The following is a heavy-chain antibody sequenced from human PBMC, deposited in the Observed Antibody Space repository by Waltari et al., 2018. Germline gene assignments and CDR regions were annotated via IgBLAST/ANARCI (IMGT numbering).Heavy chain of an antibody. V-gene: IGHV3-66*02. J-gene: IGHJ5*01. Sequence: EVQLVESGGGLVQPGGSLRLSCAVSGFTVSSAYMSWVRQAPGRGLEWVSVIYAGGDTHYAGSVQGRLTISRDNSKNTLYLQITNLRPDDTAVYYCARDSNSGTYKTFDSWGQGTLVTVSS. CDR1: GFTVSSAY. D-gene: IGHD1-26*01. CDR3: ARDSNSGTYKTFDS. CDR2: IYAGGDT.